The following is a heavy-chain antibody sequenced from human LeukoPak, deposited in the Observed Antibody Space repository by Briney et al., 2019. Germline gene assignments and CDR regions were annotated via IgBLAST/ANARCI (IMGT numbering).Heavy chain of an antibody. V-gene: IGHV3-23*01. D-gene: IGHD6-6*01. CDR1: GFTFSSYA. CDR2: ISGSGGST. J-gene: IGHJ4*02. Sequence: GGSLRLSCAASGFTFSSYAMSWVRQAPGKGLEWVSAISGSGGSTYYADSVKGRFTISRDNSKNTLYLQMNSLRAEDTAVYYCAKGGGSSIAARKMYYFDYWGQGTLVTVSS. CDR3: AKGGGSSIAARKMYYFDY.